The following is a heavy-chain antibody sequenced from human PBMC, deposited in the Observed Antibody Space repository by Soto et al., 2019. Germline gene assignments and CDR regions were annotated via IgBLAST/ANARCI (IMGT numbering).Heavy chain of an antibody. CDR3: AIDSSGWYYYGMDV. CDR1: GYTFTGYY. V-gene: IGHV1-2*04. CDR2: INPNSGGT. J-gene: IGHJ6*02. Sequence: ASVKVSCKASGYTFTGYYMHWVRQAPGQGLEWMGWINPNSGGTNYAQKIQGWVTMTRDTSISTAYMELSRLRSDDTAVYYCAIDSSGWYYYGMDVWGQGTTVTVSS. D-gene: IGHD6-19*01.